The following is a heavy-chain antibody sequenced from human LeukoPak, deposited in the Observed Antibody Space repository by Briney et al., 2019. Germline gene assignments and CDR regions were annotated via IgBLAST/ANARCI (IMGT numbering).Heavy chain of an antibody. CDR3: AKDRYNDYEGGWFDP. CDR1: RFTFSTYA. D-gene: IGHD5-12*01. CDR2: ISDSGGST. V-gene: IGHV3-23*01. J-gene: IGHJ5*02. Sequence: PGGSLRLSCAPSRFTFSTYAMSWVRQAPGKGLEWVSAISDSGGSTYYADSVRGRFTVSRDNSKNTLYLQMNSLRAEDTAVYYCAKDRYNDYEGGWFDPWGQGTLVTASS.